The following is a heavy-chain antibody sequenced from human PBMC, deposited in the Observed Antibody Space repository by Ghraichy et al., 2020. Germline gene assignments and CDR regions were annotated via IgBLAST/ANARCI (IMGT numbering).Heavy chain of an antibody. CDR1: GFTFSSYW. V-gene: IGHV3-7*01. CDR3: ARDHKSMGGLI. CDR2: IKRDGSEK. D-gene: IGHD2/OR15-2a*01. J-gene: IGHJ3*02. Sequence: GGSLRLSYAASGFTFSSYWMSWVRQAPGKGLEWVANIKRDGSEKYYVDSVKGRFTVSRDNAKNSLYLQMNSLRAEDTAVYYCARDHKSMGGLIWGQGTMVTVSS.